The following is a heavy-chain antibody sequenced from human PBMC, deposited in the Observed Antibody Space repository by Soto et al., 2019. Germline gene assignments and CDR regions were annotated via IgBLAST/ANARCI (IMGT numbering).Heavy chain of an antibody. CDR2: IYYSGST. J-gene: IGHJ6*03. V-gene: IGHV4-31*03. Sequence: PSETLSLTCTVSGGSISSGGYYWSWIRQHPGKGLEWIGYIYYSGSTYYSPSLKSRVTISVDTSKNQFSLKLSSVTAADTAVYYCARDSGGMTTVIWAPYYYYYYMAVWGKGTTVTVSS. D-gene: IGHD4-4*01. CDR3: ARDSGGMTTVIWAPYYYYYYMAV. CDR1: GGSISSGGYY.